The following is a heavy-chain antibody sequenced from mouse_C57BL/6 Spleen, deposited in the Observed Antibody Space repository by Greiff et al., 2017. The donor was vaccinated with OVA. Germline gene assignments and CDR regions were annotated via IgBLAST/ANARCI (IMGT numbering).Heavy chain of an antibody. CDR1: GYTFTSYW. V-gene: IGHV1-52*01. J-gene: IGHJ3*01. CDR2: IDPSDSET. D-gene: IGHD1-1*01. Sequence: VQLQQPGAELVRPGSSVKLSCKASGYTFTSYWMHWVKQRPIQGLEWIANIDPSDSETHYNQKFKDKATLTVDKSSSTAYMQLSSLTSEDSAVYYCARGDYDGIAYWGQGTLVTVSA. CDR3: ARGDYDGIAY.